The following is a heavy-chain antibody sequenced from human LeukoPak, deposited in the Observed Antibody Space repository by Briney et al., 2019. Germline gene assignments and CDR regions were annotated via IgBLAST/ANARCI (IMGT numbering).Heavy chain of an antibody. CDR2: IYYSGST. V-gene: IGHV4-39*01. D-gene: IGHD5-24*01. Sequence: SETLSLTCTVSGGSISSSSYYWGWIRQPPGTGLEWLGSIYYSGSTYYNPSLKGRVTISVDTSKNQFSLKLSSVTAADTAVYYCARVGDGYNLDYWGQGTLVTVSS. J-gene: IGHJ4*02. CDR1: GGSISSSSYY. CDR3: ARVGDGYNLDY.